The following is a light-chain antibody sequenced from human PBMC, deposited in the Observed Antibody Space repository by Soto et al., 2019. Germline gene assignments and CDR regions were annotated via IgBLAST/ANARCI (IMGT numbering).Light chain of an antibody. Sequence: DIQMTQSPSSLSASVRDIVTITCRASQSISSYLNWYQQKPGKAPKLLIYAASSLQSGVPSRFSVSGSGTDLTLTISSLQPEDFAAYYCQQSYSTPRTFGQGTNLEI. CDR1: QSISSY. V-gene: IGKV1-39*01. CDR2: AAS. CDR3: QQSYSTPRT. J-gene: IGKJ2*01.